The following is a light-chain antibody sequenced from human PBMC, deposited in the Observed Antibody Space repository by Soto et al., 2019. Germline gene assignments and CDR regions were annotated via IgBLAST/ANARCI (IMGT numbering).Light chain of an antibody. V-gene: IGKV3-15*01. Sequence: DIILTQSPAIVSVSPGERATLSCRASRSVSTNLAWYQHKHGQAPRLLIYGASTRVTDIPARFSGSGSGTDCTLTINYLKSEDFGVYYCQQYDKSLPPVTFGGGTKVEI. CDR3: QQYDKSLPPVT. CDR2: GAS. CDR1: RSVSTN. J-gene: IGKJ4*01.